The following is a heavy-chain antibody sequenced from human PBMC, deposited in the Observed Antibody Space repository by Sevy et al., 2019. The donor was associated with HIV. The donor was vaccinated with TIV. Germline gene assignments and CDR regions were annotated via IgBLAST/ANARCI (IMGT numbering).Heavy chain of an antibody. CDR2: IIPILGTV. D-gene: IGHD6-19*01. CDR3: ARGGGNGWYYFDY. J-gene: IGHJ4*02. CDR1: GCTFSRYG. V-gene: IGHV1-69*13. Sequence: ASVKVSCKASGCTFSRYGISWVRQAPGQGLEWMGGIIPILGTVNYAQKFQGRVTITADEYTKTAYMELSRLRSEDTAVYYCARGGGNGWYYFDYWGQETLVTVSS.